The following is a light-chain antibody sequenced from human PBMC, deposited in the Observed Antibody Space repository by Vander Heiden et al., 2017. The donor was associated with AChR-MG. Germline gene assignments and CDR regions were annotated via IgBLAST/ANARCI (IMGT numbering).Light chain of an antibody. CDR3: SSYTSSSTPYV. Sequence: QSALTQPASVSGSPGQSITSPCTGTSSDVGGYNYVSWYQQHPGKAPKLMIYDVINRPSGVSNRFSGSKSGNTASLTISGLQAEDEADYYCSSYTSSSTPYVFGTGTKVTVL. CDR2: DVI. J-gene: IGLJ1*01. CDR1: SSDVGGYNY. V-gene: IGLV2-14*01.